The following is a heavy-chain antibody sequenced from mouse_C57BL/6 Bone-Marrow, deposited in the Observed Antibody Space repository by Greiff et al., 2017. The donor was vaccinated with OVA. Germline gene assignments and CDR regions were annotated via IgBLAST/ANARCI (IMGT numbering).Heavy chain of an antibody. CDR1: GFTFTDYY. CDR2: IRNKANGYTT. CDR3: ARWTAQAPDY. J-gene: IGHJ2*01. Sequence: EVKLMESGGGLVQPGGSLSLSCAASGFTFTDYYMSWVRQPPGKALEWLGFIRNKANGYTTEYSASVKGRFTISRDNSPSILYLQMNALRAEDSATYYCARWTAQAPDYWGQGTTLTVSS. V-gene: IGHV7-3*01. D-gene: IGHD3-2*02.